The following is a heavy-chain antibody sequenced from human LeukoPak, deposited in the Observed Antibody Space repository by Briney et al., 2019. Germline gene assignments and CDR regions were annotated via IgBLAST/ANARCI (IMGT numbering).Heavy chain of an antibody. Sequence: SETLSLTCTVSGGSISSYYWSWIRQSPGKGQEWIGYIYYSGSTTYNPSLKSRVTISVDTSKNHLSLKLSSLTAADTAVYYCARGAGLNWFDPWGQGTLVTVSS. CDR1: GGSISSYY. D-gene: IGHD6-13*01. V-gene: IGHV4-59*01. J-gene: IGHJ5*02. CDR3: ARGAGLNWFDP. CDR2: IYYSGST.